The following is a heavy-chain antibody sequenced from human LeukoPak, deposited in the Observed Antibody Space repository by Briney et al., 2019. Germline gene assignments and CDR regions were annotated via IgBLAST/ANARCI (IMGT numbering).Heavy chain of an antibody. CDR3: AREDSGSYYNFYYFYMDV. CDR2: IFHTGST. V-gene: IGHV4-38-2*02. D-gene: IGHD3-10*01. CDR1: GYSISSGYY. J-gene: IGHJ6*03. Sequence: PSETLSLTCTVSGYSISSGYYWAWIRQPPGKGLEWIGSIFHTGSTYHNPSLKSRVTISVDTSKNQFSLKLNSVTAADTAVYYCAREDSGSYYNFYYFYMDVWGKGTTVTISS.